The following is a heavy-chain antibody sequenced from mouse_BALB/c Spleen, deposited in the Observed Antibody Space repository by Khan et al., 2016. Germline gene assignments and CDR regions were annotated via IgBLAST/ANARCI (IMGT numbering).Heavy chain of an antibody. CDR3: ARFYYGSSYWYFDV. J-gene: IGHJ1*01. CDR2: ISYSGST. CDR1: GYSITSDYA. V-gene: IGHV3-2*02. D-gene: IGHD1-1*01. Sequence: EVQLQESGPGLVKPSQSLSLTCTVTGYSITSDYAWNRIRQFPGNKLEWMGYISYSGSTSYNPSLKSRISITRDTSKNQFFLQLNSVTTEDTATYYCARFYYGSSYWYFDVWGAGTTVTVSS.